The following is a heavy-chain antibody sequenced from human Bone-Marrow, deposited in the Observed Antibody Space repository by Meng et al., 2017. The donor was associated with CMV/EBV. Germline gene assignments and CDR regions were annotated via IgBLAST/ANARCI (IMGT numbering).Heavy chain of an antibody. CDR2: ISYDGSNK. Sequence: GGSLRLSCAASGFTFSSYAMHWVRQAPGKGLEWVAVISYDGSNKYYADSVKGRFTISRDNSKNTLYLQMNSLRAEDTAVYYCARDLKDIVVVPAAIIPPSDYYYGMDVWGQGTTVTVSS. V-gene: IGHV3-30-3*01. J-gene: IGHJ6*02. D-gene: IGHD2-2*02. CDR3: ARDLKDIVVVPAAIIPPSDYYYGMDV. CDR1: GFTFSSYA.